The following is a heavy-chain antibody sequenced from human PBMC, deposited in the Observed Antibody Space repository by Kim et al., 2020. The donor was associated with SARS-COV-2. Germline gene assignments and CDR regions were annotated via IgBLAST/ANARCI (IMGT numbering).Heavy chain of an antibody. CDR1: GFTFSSYW. Sequence: GGSLRLSCAASGFTFSSYWMSWVRQAPGKGLEWVANIKQDGSEKYYVDSVKGRFTISRDNAKNSLYLQMNSLRAEDTAVYYCATRPYCGGGSCYDGYYLDYWRQGTLATDS. CDR2: IKQDGSEK. J-gene: IGHJ4*02. CDR3: ATRPYCGGGSCYDGYYLDY. V-gene: IGHV3-7*03. D-gene: IGHD2-15*01.